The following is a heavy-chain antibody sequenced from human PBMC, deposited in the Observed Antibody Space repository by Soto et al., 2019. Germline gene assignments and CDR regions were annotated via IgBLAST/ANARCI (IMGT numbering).Heavy chain of an antibody. J-gene: IGHJ4*02. CDR3: ARPRYDILSGHRHGPIDY. D-gene: IGHD3-9*01. V-gene: IGHV4-39*01. CDR1: GASISSRDYY. Sequence: PSETLSLTCSVSGASISSRDYYWGWIRQTPGKGLEWIGNIDYNGVTYYNPSLKSRVTVSKDTSKNQFSLKVASVTAADTAVYYCARPRYDILSGHRHGPIDYWGQGTLVTVSS. CDR2: IDYNGVT.